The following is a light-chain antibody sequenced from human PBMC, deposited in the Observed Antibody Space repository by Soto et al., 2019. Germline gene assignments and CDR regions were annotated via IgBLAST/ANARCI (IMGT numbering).Light chain of an antibody. J-gene: IGKJ4*01. V-gene: IGKV1-33*01. CDR2: AAS. CDR1: QSISSY. Sequence: IQLTQSPSSLSASVGDRVTITGRASQSISSYLNWYQQKPGKAPKLLIYAASSLQSGVPSRFSGSGSATDFTFTISSLQPEDIGTYYCQQCDNLPLTFGGGNKVDI. CDR3: QQCDNLPLT.